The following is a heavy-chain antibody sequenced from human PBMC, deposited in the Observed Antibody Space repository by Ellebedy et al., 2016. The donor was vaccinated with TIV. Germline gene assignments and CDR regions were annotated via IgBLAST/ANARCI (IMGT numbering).Heavy chain of an antibody. CDR1: GFTFNSYG. CDR3: ARDMGRWLQFLGY. J-gene: IGHJ4*02. CDR2: ISSSSTSI. V-gene: IGHV3-48*04. D-gene: IGHD5-24*01. Sequence: GGSLRLSCAASGFTFNSYGMGWVRQAPGEGLEWVSYISSSSTSIYYADSAKGRFTIPRDNAKNSLWLQMNSLRAEDTAVYYCARDMGRWLQFLGYWGQGTLVTVSS.